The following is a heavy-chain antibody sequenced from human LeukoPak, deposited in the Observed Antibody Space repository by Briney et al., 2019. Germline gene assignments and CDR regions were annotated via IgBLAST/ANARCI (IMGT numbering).Heavy chain of an antibody. Sequence: ASVKVSCKASGYTFTSYYMHWVRQAPGQGLEWMGINNPSGGSTNYAQKFQGRVTMTRDTSTSTVYMELSSLRSEDTAVYYCARDHGETYYFDYWGQGTLVTVSS. D-gene: IGHD3-3*01. V-gene: IGHV1-46*01. CDR1: GYTFTSYY. CDR3: ARDHGETYYFDY. CDR2: NNPSGGST. J-gene: IGHJ4*02.